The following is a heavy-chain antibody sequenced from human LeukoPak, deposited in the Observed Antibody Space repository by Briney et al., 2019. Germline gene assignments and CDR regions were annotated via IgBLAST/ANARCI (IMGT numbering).Heavy chain of an antibody. D-gene: IGHD3-22*01. CDR3: ARETPYYYDSSDAFDI. V-gene: IGHV3-7*03. CDR2: IKHDGSEK. J-gene: IGHJ3*02. Sequence: GGSLRLSCAASGFTFSSYWMSWVRQAPGKGLEWVARIKHDGSEKYYVDSVKGRFTISRDNAKKSLYLQMNSLRAEDTAVYYCARETPYYYDSSDAFDIWGQGTMVTVSS. CDR1: GFTFSSYW.